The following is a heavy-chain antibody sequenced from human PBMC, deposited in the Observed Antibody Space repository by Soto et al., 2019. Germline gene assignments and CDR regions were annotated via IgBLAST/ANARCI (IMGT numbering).Heavy chain of an antibody. Sequence: ASETLSLTCAVSGGSISSGGYSWSWIRQPPGKGLEWIGYIYHSGSTYYNPSLKSRVTIPVDRSKNQFSLKLSSVTAADTAVYYCARDRREVGGYYYGMDVWGQGTTVTVSS. CDR3: ARDRREVGGYYYGMDV. CDR2: IYHSGST. J-gene: IGHJ6*02. CDR1: GGSISSGGYS. V-gene: IGHV4-30-2*01.